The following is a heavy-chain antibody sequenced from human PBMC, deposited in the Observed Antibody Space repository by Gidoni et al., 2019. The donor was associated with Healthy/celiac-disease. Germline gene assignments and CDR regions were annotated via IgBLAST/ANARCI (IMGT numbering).Heavy chain of an antibody. V-gene: IGHV3-21*01. CDR3: ARDTVTTRDAFDI. J-gene: IGHJ3*02. Sequence: EVQLVASGGGLVRPGGSLRLSSSASGFTFSRYSMNWVRQAPGQGLAWVSSISSSSSYIYYADSVKGRSTISRDNAKNSLYLQMNSLSAEDTAVYYCARDTVTTRDAFDIWGQGTMVTVSS. D-gene: IGHD4-17*01. CDR1: GFTFSRYS. CDR2: ISSSSSYI.